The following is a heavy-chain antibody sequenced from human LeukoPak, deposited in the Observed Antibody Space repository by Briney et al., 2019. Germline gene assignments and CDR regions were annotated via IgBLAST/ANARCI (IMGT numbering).Heavy chain of an antibody. J-gene: IGHJ5*02. V-gene: IGHV4-39*01. D-gene: IGHD5-12*01. Sequence: PSEILSLTCNVSGGSISSSPYYWGWIRQPPGKGLEWIGSIYYTGSTNYNPSLKSRVTVSVDTSKDQFSLKVTSVTAADTAVYYCARLGYTGTRFQFDPWGQGTLVTVSS. CDR3: ARLGYTGTRFQFDP. CDR1: GGSISSSPYY. CDR2: IYYTGST.